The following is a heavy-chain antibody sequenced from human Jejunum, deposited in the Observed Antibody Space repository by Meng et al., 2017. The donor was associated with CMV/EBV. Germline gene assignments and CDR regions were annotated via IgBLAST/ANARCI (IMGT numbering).Heavy chain of an antibody. Sequence: VRLVESGGDLVLPGGYMRLSCAVSGFTVSRNFMTWVSQAPGKGLEWVSIIYGDGGTDYADSVKGRFTISRDNSRNTLYLQMNSLRAEDTAVYYCASPPPIGAALDYWGQGTLVTVSS. CDR1: GFTVSRNF. CDR3: ASPPPIGAALDY. CDR2: IYGDGGT. J-gene: IGHJ4*02. D-gene: IGHD6-6*01. V-gene: IGHV3-66*01.